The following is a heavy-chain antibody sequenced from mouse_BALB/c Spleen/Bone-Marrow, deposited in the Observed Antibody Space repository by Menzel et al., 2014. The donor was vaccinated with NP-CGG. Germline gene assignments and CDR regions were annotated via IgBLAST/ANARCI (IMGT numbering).Heavy chain of an antibody. CDR2: IYPGDGST. J-gene: IGHJ1*01. V-gene: IGHV1S56*01. CDR3: ARTTAWYFDV. D-gene: IGHD1-2*01. Sequence: QVQLQQPGPELVKPGASVKMSCKASGYTFTSYYIHWVKQRPGQGLEWIGWIYPGDGSTKYNEKFKGKTTLTAGKSSSTAYMLLSSLTSEDSAIYFCARTTAWYFDVWGAGTTVTVSS. CDR1: GYTFTSYY.